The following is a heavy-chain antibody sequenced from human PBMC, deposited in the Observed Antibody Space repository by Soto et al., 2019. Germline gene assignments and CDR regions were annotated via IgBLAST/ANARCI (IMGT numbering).Heavy chain of an antibody. CDR1: GFTFNNYG. CDR3: AKEAAPIGIPYLDY. V-gene: IGHV3-23*01. D-gene: IGHD6-13*01. Sequence: EVQLLESGGGFTQPGGSLRLSCAASGFTFNNYGMSWVRQAPGKRPEWVSGISGGGGDTYYADSVKGRFTISRDNSQNTLYLKMNSLRAEDTAVYYCAKEAAPIGIPYLDYWGQGTLVTVSS. CDR2: ISGGGGDT. J-gene: IGHJ4*02.